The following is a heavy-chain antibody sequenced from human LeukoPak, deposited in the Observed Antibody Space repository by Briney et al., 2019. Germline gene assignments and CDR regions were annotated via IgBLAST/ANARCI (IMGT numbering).Heavy chain of an antibody. CDR2: IIPILGIA. D-gene: IGHD3-9*01. V-gene: IGHV1-69*04. CDR3: ARVDWLFDY. Sequence: GASVKVSCKASGGTFSSYAISWVRQAPGQGLEWMGRIIPILGIANYAQKFQGRVTITADKSTSTAYMELRSLRSDDTAVYYCARVDWLFDYWGQGTLVTVSS. CDR1: GGTFSSYA. J-gene: IGHJ4*02.